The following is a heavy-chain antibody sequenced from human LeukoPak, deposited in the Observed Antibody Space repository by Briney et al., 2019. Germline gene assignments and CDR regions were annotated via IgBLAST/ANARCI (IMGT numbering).Heavy chain of an antibody. J-gene: IGHJ1*01. Sequence: SETLSLTCTVSGYSISSGYFWGWIRQPPGKGLEWIGSIYHSGSTYYNPSLKSRLTISLDTSKNQFSLKLSSVTAADTAVYYCASRTTVLEYFQHWGQGTLVTVSS. V-gene: IGHV4-38-2*02. D-gene: IGHD3-10*01. CDR2: IYHSGST. CDR1: GYSISSGYF. CDR3: ASRTTVLEYFQH.